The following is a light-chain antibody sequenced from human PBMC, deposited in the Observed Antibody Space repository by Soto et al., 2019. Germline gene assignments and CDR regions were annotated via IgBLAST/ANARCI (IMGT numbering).Light chain of an antibody. CDR3: TSFTSASTQV. CDR2: DVS. V-gene: IGLV2-14*01. Sequence: QSALTQPASVSGSPGQSITISCTGTSSDVGAYNYVSWYQQHPGKAPTLMIYDVSNRPSGVSNRFSGSKSGNTASLTISGLQAEDEADYYCTSFTSASTQVFGGGTKVTVL. J-gene: IGLJ2*01. CDR1: SSDVGAYNY.